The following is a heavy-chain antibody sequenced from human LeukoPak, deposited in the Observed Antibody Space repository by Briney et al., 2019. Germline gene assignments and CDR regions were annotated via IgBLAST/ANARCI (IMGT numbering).Heavy chain of an antibody. J-gene: IGHJ4*02. CDR1: GYTFTSYY. Sequence: ASVKVSCKASGYTFTSYYMHWVRQAPGQGLEWMGRINPSGGSTSYAQKFQGRVTMTRDMSTSTVYMELSSLRSEDTAVYYCAANYGGNQYYFDYWGQGTLVTVSS. CDR2: INPSGGST. V-gene: IGHV1-46*01. CDR3: AANYGGNQYYFDY. D-gene: IGHD4-23*01.